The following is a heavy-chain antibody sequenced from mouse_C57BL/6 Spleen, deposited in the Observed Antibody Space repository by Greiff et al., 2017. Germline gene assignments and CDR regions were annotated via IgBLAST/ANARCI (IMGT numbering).Heavy chain of an antibody. J-gene: IGHJ3*01. D-gene: IGHD2-5*01. CDR2: INPSTGGT. Sequence: EVKLLESGPELVKPGASVKISCKASGYSFTGYYMNWVKQSPEKSLEWIGEINPSTGGTTYNQKFKAKATLTVDKSSSTAYMQLKSLTSEDSAVYYCARGFYSNYVGFAYWGQGTLVTVAA. V-gene: IGHV1-42*01. CDR3: ARGFYSNYVGFAY. CDR1: GYSFTGYY.